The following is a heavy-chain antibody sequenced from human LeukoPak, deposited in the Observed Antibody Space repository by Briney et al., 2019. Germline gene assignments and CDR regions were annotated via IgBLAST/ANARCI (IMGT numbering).Heavy chain of an antibody. Sequence: QSGGSLRLSCAASGFTFSSYAMSWVRQAPGKGLEWVSAISGSGGSTYYADSVKGRFTISRDNSKNTLYLQMNSLRAEDTAVYYCEKDPREYRPYNWFDPWGQGTLVTVSS. CDR3: EKDPREYRPYNWFDP. V-gene: IGHV3-23*01. CDR1: GFTFSSYA. D-gene: IGHD2/OR15-2a*01. J-gene: IGHJ5*02. CDR2: ISGSGGST.